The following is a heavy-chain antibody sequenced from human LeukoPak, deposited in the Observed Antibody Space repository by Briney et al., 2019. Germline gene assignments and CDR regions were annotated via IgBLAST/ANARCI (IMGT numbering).Heavy chain of an antibody. CDR3: AARHYYYDSTLG. D-gene: IGHD3-22*01. CDR2: ISGSGGST. V-gene: IGHV3-23*01. Sequence: PGGSLRLSCAASGFTFSSYAMSWVRQAPGKGLGWVSAISGSGGSTYYADSVKGRFTISRDNSKNTLYLQMNSLRAEDTAVYYCAARHYYYDSTLGWGQGTLVTVSS. CDR1: GFTFSSYA. J-gene: IGHJ4*02.